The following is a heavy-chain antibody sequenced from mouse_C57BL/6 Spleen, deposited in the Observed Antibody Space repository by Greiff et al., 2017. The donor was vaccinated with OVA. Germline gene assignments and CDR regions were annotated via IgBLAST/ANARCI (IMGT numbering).Heavy chain of an antibody. Sequence: EVQLVESGGGLVKPGGSLKLSCAASGFTFSSYTMSWVRQTPEKRLEWVATISGGGGNTYYPDSVKGRFTISRDNAKNTLYLQMSSLRSEDTALYYCARQGGAQASFAYWGQGTLVTVSA. CDR2: ISGGGGNT. D-gene: IGHD3-2*02. J-gene: IGHJ3*01. CDR1: GFTFSSYT. CDR3: ARQGGAQASFAY. V-gene: IGHV5-9*01.